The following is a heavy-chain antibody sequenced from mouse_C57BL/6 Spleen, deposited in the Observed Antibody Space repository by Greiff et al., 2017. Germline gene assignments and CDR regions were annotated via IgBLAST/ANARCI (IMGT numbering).Heavy chain of an antibody. CDR2: IWRGGSP. V-gene: IGHV2-5*01. D-gene: IGHD4-1*01. CDR3: AKNPKLGHDARDY. CDR1: GFSLTSYG. J-gene: IGHJ4*01. Sequence: VQLQQSGPGLVQPSPSLSITCTVPGFSLTSYGVHWVRQSPGKGLAWLGVIWRGGSPDYNAAFMSRLSITKDNSNSQVFCKMNSLQADDTAIYYCAKNPKLGHDARDYWGQGTAVTVSS.